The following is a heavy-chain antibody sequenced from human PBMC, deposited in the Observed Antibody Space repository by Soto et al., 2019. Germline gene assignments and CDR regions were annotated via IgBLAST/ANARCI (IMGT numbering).Heavy chain of an antibody. Sequence: PGGSLRLSCAASGFTFSDSYMSWIRQAPGKGLEWVSYISNSGRTIDYADSVEGRFTISRDNAKDSLYLQMNSLRGEDTAVYYCARYFRGSGRYFFDYWGQGTLVTVSS. V-gene: IGHV3-11*01. D-gene: IGHD6-19*01. CDR2: ISNSGRTI. J-gene: IGHJ4*02. CDR1: GFTFSDSY. CDR3: ARYFRGSGRYFFDY.